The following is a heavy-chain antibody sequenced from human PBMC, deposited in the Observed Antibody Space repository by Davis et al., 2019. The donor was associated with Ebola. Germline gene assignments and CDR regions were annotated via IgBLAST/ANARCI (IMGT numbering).Heavy chain of an antibody. CDR2: MHHGGGA. V-gene: IGHV4-59*11. D-gene: IGHD2/OR15-2a*01. CDR1: GGSITTHF. Sequence: PSETLSLTCSVSGGSITTHFWSWIRQPPGKGLEWIGFMHHGGGANSNPSLKSRVSISIDTSANQVSLKLTSVTAADTAVYYCARVSTFFPRFDTWGQGTLVTVSS. J-gene: IGHJ5*02. CDR3: ARVSTFFPRFDT.